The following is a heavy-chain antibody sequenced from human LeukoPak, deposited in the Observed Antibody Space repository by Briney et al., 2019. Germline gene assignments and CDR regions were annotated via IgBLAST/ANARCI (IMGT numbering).Heavy chain of an antibody. V-gene: IGHV4-34*01. J-gene: IGHJ6*03. CDR2: INHSGST. CDR1: GGSFSGYY. Sequence: NPSETLSLTCAVYGGSFSGYYWSWIRQPPGKGLEWIGEINHSGSTNYNPSLKSRVTISVDTSKNQFSLKLSSVTAADTAVYYCFTNYMDVWGKGTTVTVSS. D-gene: IGHD2-2*01. CDR3: FTNYMDV.